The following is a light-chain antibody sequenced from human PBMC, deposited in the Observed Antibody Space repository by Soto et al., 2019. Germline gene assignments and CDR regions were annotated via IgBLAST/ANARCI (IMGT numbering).Light chain of an antibody. CDR3: SSYTSSSSYV. J-gene: IGLJ1*01. CDR2: DVS. CDR1: SSDVGTYNS. V-gene: IGLV2-14*01. Sequence: QSALTQAAAVTGFPGQSIAISCTRTSSDVGTYNSVSWYQQYPGKAPKLMIHDVSNRPSGVSDRFSGSKSGNTASLTISGLQSEDEADYYCSSYTSSSSYVFGSGTKVTVL.